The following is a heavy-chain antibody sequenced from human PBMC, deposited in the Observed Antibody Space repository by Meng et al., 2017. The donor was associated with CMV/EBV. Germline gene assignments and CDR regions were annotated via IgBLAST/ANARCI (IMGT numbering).Heavy chain of an antibody. Sequence: ELELGGSGGAWIQPGGYLRRSCSAAGFYVSNNYMRRFRQAPGKGLVWVSLIYSEGTTDYADSVKGRFTISRDNSKNTLYLQMNSLRAEDTAVYYCARDGNYHGVWGQGTLVTVSS. CDR2: IYSEGTT. V-gene: IGHV3-53*01. D-gene: IGHD1-7*01. CDR1: GFYVSNNY. CDR3: ARDGNYHGV. J-gene: IGHJ4*02.